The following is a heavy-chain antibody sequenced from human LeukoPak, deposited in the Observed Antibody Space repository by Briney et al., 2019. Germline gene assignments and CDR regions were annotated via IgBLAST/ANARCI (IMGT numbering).Heavy chain of an antibody. CDR1: GFTFSSYG. J-gene: IGHJ4*02. CDR3: AKDLLRWSFDY. D-gene: IGHD4-23*01. V-gene: IGHV3-30*02. CDR2: IRDDGSNK. Sequence: GGSLRLSCAASGFTFSSYGMHWVRQAPGKGLEWVAFIRDDGSNKYYADSVKGRITISRDNSKNTLYLQMNSLRADDTAVYYCAKDLLRWSFDYWGQGTLVTVSS.